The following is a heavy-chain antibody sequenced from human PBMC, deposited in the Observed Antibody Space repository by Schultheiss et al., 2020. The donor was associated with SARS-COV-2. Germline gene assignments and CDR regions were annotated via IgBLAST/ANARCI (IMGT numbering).Heavy chain of an antibody. D-gene: IGHD4-23*01. V-gene: IGHV3-53*01. CDR3: ARSTVVTFYWYFDL. CDR1: GFTVSSNY. Sequence: GGSLRLSCAASGFTVSSNYMSWVRQAPGKGLEWVSVIYSGGSTYYADSVKGRFTISRDNSKNTLYLQMNSLRAEDTAVYYCARSTVVTFYWYFDLWGRGTLVTVSS. J-gene: IGHJ2*01. CDR2: IYSGGST.